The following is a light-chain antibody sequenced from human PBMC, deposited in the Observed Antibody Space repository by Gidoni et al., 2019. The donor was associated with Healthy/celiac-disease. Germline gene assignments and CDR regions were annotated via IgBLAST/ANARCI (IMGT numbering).Light chain of an antibody. V-gene: IGKV3-15*01. CDR2: GAS. J-gene: IGKJ2*04. CDR1: QSVSSN. CDR3: QQYNNWPPCS. Sequence: EIVMTLSPATLSVSPGERATLYCRASQSVSSNLAWYQQKPGQAPRLLIYGASTRATGIPARFSGSGSGTEFTLTISSLQSEDFAVYYCQQYNNWPPCSFGQXTKLEIK.